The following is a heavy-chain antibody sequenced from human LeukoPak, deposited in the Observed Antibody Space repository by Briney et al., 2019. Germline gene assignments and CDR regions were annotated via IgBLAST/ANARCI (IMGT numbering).Heavy chain of an antibody. CDR1: SGSISSSNYY. CDR2: IYFSGST. J-gene: IGHJ4*02. Sequence: PSETLSLTCTVSSGSISSSNYYWGWIRQPPGKGLEWIGYIYFSGSTYYNPSLKSRVTISLDTSKNQFSLKLSSVTAADTAVYYCVRVVTLVRGVLSTGYYLDYWGQGTLVTASS. D-gene: IGHD3-10*01. V-gene: IGHV4-39*07. CDR3: VRVVTLVRGVLSTGYYLDY.